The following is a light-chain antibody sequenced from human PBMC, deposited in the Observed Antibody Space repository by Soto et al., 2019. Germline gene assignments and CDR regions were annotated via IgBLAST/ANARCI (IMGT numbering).Light chain of an antibody. CDR3: SSFASSTTLL. V-gene: IGLV2-14*01. CDR1: ISDIGTYDS. J-gene: IGLJ2*01. CDR2: EVS. Sequence: SVLTQPASVSGSPGQSITISCTGTISDIGTYDSVSWYQHLPGKAPKLVISEVSRRPSGVSPRFSGSKSGNTASLTISGLQAEDEADYYCSSFASSTTLLFGGGTKVTVL.